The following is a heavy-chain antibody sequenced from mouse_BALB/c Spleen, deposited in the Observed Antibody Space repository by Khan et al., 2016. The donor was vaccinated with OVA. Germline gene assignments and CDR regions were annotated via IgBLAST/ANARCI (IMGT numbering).Heavy chain of an antibody. D-gene: IGHD1-1*01. CDR1: GYSITSDYA. CDR2: ISYSGST. Sequence: SGPGLVKPSQSLSLTCTVTGYSITSDYAWNWIRQFPGNKLEWMGYISYSGSTSYNPSLKSRISITRDTSKNQFFLQLNSVTTEDTATYYCARSLIYYYGSSPYWGQGTLGTVSA. CDR3: ARSLIYYYGSSPY. J-gene: IGHJ3*01. V-gene: IGHV3-2*02.